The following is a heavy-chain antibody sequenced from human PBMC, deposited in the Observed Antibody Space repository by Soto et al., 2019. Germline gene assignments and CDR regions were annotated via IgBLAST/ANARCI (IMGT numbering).Heavy chain of an antibody. CDR1: GGTISGYY. Sequence: ETLSLTCTVTGGTISGYYWTWIRQSAGGGLEWIGRIYSSGSTNYNPSLKSRVTISLDTSMNHFSLRLSSVTAADTAVYYCARGQRFSDWFDPWGQGTLGTVYS. D-gene: IGHD3-3*01. J-gene: IGHJ5*02. V-gene: IGHV4-4*07. CDR2: IYSSGST. CDR3: ARGQRFSDWFDP.